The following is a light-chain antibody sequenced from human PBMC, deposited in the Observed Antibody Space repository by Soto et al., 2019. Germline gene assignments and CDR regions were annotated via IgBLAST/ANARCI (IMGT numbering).Light chain of an antibody. V-gene: IGLV1-47*02. CDR2: SNN. CDR3: VSWDDSLSGLV. J-gene: IGLJ1*01. Sequence: QSALTQPPSASGTPGQRVTISCSGRSANIGTNFVCWYQHLPGTAPRILIYSNNQRPSGVPDRFSGSKSGTSASLAISGLRSEDEGDYYCVSWDDSLSGLVFGTGTKLTVL. CDR1: SANIGTNF.